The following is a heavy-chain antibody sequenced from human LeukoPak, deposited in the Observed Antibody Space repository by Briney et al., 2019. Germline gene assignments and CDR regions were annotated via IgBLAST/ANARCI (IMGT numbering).Heavy chain of an antibody. CDR2: IYDSGST. CDR3: ARSDSSSSEDYYYGMDV. Sequence: SETLSLTCTVSGGSLSNHYWSWIRQPPGKGLEWIGHIYDSGSTTYNPSLKSRVTMSVDTSKNQFSLKLSSVTAADTAVYYCARSDSSSSEDYYYGMDVWGQGTTVTVSS. J-gene: IGHJ6*02. V-gene: IGHV4-59*08. D-gene: IGHD6-6*01. CDR1: GGSLSNHY.